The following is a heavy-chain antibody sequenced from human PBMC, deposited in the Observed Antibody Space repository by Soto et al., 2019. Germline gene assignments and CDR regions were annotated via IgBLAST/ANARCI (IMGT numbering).Heavy chain of an antibody. D-gene: IGHD3-10*01. V-gene: IGHV4-34*01. CDR3: ARGRLLLWFGEFPNFDY. CDR2: INHSGST. CDR1: GGSFSGYY. Sequence: QVQLQQWGAGLLKPSETLSLTCAVYGGSFSGYYWSWIRQPPGKGLEWIGEINHSGSTNYNPSLTSRVTISVDTSKNQFSLTLSSVTAADTAVYYCARGRLLLWFGEFPNFDYWGQGTLVTVSS. J-gene: IGHJ4*02.